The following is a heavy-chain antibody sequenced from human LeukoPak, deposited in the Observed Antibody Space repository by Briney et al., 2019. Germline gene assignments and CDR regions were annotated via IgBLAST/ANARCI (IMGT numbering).Heavy chain of an antibody. CDR3: ASFYGSGFSFDY. Sequence: SETLSLTCTVSGYSISSGYYWGWIRQPPGKGLEWIGSIYHSGSTYYNPSLKSRVTMSVDTSKNQFSLKLTSVTAADTAVYYCASFYGSGFSFDYWGQGTLVTVSS. V-gene: IGHV4-38-2*02. D-gene: IGHD3-10*01. CDR1: GYSISSGYY. J-gene: IGHJ4*02. CDR2: IYHSGST.